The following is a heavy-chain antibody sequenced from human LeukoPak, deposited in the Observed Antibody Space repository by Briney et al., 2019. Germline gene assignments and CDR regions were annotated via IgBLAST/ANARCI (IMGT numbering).Heavy chain of an antibody. Sequence: GGSLRLSCAASGFTFSDYVMHWVRQAPGKGLEWVGFIRSKAYGGTTEYAASVKGRFTISRDDSKSIAYLQMNSLKTEDTAVYYCTRWRGGSYHFDYWGQGTLVTVSS. V-gene: IGHV3-49*04. CDR1: GFTFSDYV. J-gene: IGHJ4*02. D-gene: IGHD1-26*01. CDR2: IRSKAYGGTT. CDR3: TRWRGGSYHFDY.